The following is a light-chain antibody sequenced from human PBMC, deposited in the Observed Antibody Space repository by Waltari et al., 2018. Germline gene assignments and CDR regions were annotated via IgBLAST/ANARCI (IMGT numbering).Light chain of an antibody. CDR3: QQYSNYYT. CDR1: ESISTW. J-gene: IGKJ2*01. V-gene: IGKV1-5*03. Sequence: DIQMTQSPSTLSASVGDTVTFTCRASESISTWLAWYQQRPGQAPKLLIYKASYLETGVPSRVSGSGSGTECSLTISSLRPDDSATYYCQQYSNYYTFGQGTKLEIK. CDR2: KAS.